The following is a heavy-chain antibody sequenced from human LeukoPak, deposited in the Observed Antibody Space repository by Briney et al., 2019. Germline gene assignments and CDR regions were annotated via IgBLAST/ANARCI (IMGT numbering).Heavy chain of an antibody. V-gene: IGHV3-48*01. CDR2: ISSSSSTI. CDR3: ARGPAAIVYYYYGMDV. D-gene: IGHD2-2*01. Sequence: GGSLRLSCAASGFTFSSYSMNWVRQAPGKGLEWVSYISSSSSTIYYADSVKGRFTISRVNAKNSLYLQMNSLRAEDTAVYYCARGPAAIVYYYYGMDVWGQGTTVTVSS. CDR1: GFTFSSYS. J-gene: IGHJ6*02.